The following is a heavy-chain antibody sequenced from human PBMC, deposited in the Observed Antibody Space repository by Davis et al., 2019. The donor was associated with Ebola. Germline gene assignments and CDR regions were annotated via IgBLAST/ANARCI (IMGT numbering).Heavy chain of an antibody. Sequence: GESLKISCAASGFTFSSYSMNWVRQAPGKGLEWVSSISSSSSYIYYADSVKGRFTISRDNAKNSLYLQMNSLRAEDTAVYYCAGREMATIDYWGQGTLVTVSS. D-gene: IGHD5-24*01. V-gene: IGHV3-21*01. CDR3: AGREMATIDY. J-gene: IGHJ4*02. CDR1: GFTFSSYS. CDR2: ISSSSSYI.